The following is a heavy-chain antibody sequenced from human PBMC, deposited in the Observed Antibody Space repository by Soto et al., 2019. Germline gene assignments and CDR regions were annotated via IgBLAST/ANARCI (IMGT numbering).Heavy chain of an antibody. Sequence: QVQLVQSGAEVKKPGASVKVSCKAAGYSFTAYYIHWVRQAPGQGFEWMGWINPTSGGTNYAQKFQGRVTVTRDTSISTAYMELTRLRSDDTAVYYCARDQGGLGDPFDNWGQGTRVTVSS. D-gene: IGHD3-16*01. J-gene: IGHJ4*02. CDR1: GYSFTAYY. CDR2: INPTSGGT. V-gene: IGHV1-2*02. CDR3: ARDQGGLGDPFDN.